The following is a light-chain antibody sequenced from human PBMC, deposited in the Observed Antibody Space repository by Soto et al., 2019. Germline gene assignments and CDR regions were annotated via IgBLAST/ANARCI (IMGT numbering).Light chain of an antibody. V-gene: IGLV1-40*01. Sequence: QSVLTQPPSVSGAPGQRVTISCTGSSSNIGAGYDVHWYQQLPGTGPKLLINGNNNRPSGVPDRFSGSKSGTSASLAITGLQAEDEADYYCQSYDSRLSGYVFGTGTQLTVL. CDR2: GNN. CDR3: QSYDSRLSGYV. CDR1: SSNIGAGYD. J-gene: IGLJ1*01.